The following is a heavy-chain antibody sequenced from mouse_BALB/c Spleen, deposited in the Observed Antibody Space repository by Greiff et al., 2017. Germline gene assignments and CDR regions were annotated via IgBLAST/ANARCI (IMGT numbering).Heavy chain of an antibody. J-gene: IGHJ4*01. CDR2: ISDGGSYT. CDR3: ARGGYYPLMDY. D-gene: IGHD3-1*01. CDR1: GFTFSDYY. Sequence: EVNVVESGGGLVKPGGSLKLSCAASGFTFSDYYMYWVRQTPEKRLEWVATISDGGSYTYYPDSVKGRFTISRDNAKNNLYLQMSSLKSEDTAMYYCARGGYYPLMDYWGQGTSVTVSS. V-gene: IGHV5-4*02.